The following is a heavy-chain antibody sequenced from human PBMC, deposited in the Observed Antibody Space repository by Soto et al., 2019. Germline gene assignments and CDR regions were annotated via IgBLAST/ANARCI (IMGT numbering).Heavy chain of an antibody. D-gene: IGHD2-15*01. CDR2: IKIGKGKT. V-gene: IGHV1-3*04. Sequence: HVQLVQAGAEVKKPGASVKVSCKTSGYTFSTYILYWVRQAPGQRLEWMGWIKIGKGKTKYSERLQDRVTITRDTSASTASMDLSSLRSEDTAVYFCASGHCEDICYHDSCGQGPLVIVSS. CDR3: ASGHCEDICYHDS. J-gene: IGHJ5*01. CDR1: GYTFSTYI.